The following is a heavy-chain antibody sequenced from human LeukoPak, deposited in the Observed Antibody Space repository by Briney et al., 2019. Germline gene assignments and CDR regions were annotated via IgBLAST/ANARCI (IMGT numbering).Heavy chain of an antibody. Sequence: PSETLSLTCTVSGGSIFSSNSYWGWIRQPPGKGLEWIGSIYYSGSTYYNPSLKSRVTISVDTSKNQFSLKLSSVTAADTAVYYCARDRYYYDSSGGRIFDYWGQGTLVTVSS. CDR1: GGSIFSSNSY. CDR3: ARDRYYYDSSGGRIFDY. CDR2: IYYSGST. J-gene: IGHJ4*02. V-gene: IGHV4-39*07. D-gene: IGHD3-22*01.